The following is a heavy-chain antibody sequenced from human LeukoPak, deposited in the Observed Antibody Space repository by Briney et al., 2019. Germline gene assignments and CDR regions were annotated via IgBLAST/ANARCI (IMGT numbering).Heavy chain of an antibody. Sequence: GASVKVSCKASGYTFTSYAMHWVRQAPGQRLEWMGWINAGNGNTKYSQKFQGRVTITADESTSTAYMELSSLRSEDTAVYYCARGENYGDYEYYFDYWGQGTLVTVSS. V-gene: IGHV1-3*01. J-gene: IGHJ4*02. D-gene: IGHD4-17*01. CDR1: GYTFTSYA. CDR2: INAGNGNT. CDR3: ARGENYGDYEYYFDY.